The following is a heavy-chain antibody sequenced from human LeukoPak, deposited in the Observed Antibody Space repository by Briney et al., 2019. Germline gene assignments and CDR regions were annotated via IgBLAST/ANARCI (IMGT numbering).Heavy chain of an antibody. CDR1: GYTFTGYY. V-gene: IGHV1-2*02. J-gene: IGHJ5*02. D-gene: IGHD3-9*01. CDR3: ARSGTRSYYDILTGYYLYNWFDP. Sequence: GASVKVSCKASGYTFTGYYMHWVRQAPGQGLEWMGWINPNSGGTNYAQKFQGRVTMTRDTSISTAYMELSRLRSDDTAVYYCARSGTRSYYDILTGYYLYNWFDPRGQGTLVTVSS. CDR2: INPNSGGT.